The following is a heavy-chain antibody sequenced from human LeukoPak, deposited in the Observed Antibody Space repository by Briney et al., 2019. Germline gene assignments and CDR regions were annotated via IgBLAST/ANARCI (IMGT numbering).Heavy chain of an antibody. D-gene: IGHD6-19*01. CDR1: GFTFSSYA. V-gene: IGHV3-23*01. CDR3: AKGSSSGWSGDYFDY. Sequence: EGSLRLSCVASGFTFSSYAMSWVRQAPGKGLEWVATISGSGGRTYYADSVKGRFTISRDNSKNTLSLQMSSLRVEDTAVYYCAKGSSSGWSGDYFDYWGQGTLVTVSS. J-gene: IGHJ4*02. CDR2: ISGSGGRT.